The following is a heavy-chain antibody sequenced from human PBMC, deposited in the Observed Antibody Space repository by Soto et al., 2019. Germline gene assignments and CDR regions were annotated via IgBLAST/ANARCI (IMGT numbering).Heavy chain of an antibody. Sequence: QVQLVESGEGVVQPGRSLRLSCAASGFTFSSYGMHWVRQAPGKGLEWVAVISYDGSNKYYADSVKGRFTISRDNSKNTLYLQMNSLRAEDTAVYYCAKIALMTTVTPPPGAHYFFDYWGQGTLVTVSS. D-gene: IGHD4-4*01. V-gene: IGHV3-30*18. J-gene: IGHJ4*02. CDR2: ISYDGSNK. CDR3: AKIALMTTVTPPPGAHYFFDY. CDR1: GFTFSSYG.